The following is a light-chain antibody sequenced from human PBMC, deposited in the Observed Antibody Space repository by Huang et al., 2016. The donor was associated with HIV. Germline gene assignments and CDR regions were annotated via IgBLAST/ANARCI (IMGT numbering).Light chain of an antibody. CDR3: QQYNYWPPLT. CDR1: QRIGRN. Sequence: EVVMTQSPATLSVSPGERVTLSCRASQRIGRNLAWYQKKVGQPPRLLIYGASTRATGIPARFSGSGSGTEFTLTITSLQSEDFAVYYCQQYNYWPPLTFGGGTKVEIK. J-gene: IGKJ4*01. CDR2: GAS. V-gene: IGKV3-15*01.